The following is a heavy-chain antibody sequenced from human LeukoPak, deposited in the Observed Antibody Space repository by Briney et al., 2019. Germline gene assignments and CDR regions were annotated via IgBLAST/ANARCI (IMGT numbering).Heavy chain of an antibody. D-gene: IGHD1-26*01. V-gene: IGHV1-46*01. CDR3: GVGATPDAFDI. CDR1: GYTFTSYY. Sequence: GASVKVSCKASGYTFTSYYMHWVRQAPGQGLEWMGIINPSGGSTSYAQKFQGRVTMTRDTSTSTVYMEQSSLRSEDTAVYYCGVGATPDAFDIWGQGTMVTVSS. CDR2: INPSGGST. J-gene: IGHJ3*02.